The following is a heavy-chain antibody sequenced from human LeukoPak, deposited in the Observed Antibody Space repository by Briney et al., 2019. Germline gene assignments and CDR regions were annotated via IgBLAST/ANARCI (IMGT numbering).Heavy chain of an antibody. CDR1: GSTFSTYP. CDR2: ISGNSVTI. D-gene: IGHD5-24*01. J-gene: IGHJ6*03. V-gene: IGHV3-23*01. Sequence: PGESLRLSCTASGSTFSTYPMTWVRQAPGQGLEWVSAISGNSVTIYYADSVKGRFTISRDNSKNTLYLQMNSLRAEDTAVYYCARAVETATIYPGPGYMDVWGKGTTVTVSS. CDR3: ARAVETATIYPGPGYMDV.